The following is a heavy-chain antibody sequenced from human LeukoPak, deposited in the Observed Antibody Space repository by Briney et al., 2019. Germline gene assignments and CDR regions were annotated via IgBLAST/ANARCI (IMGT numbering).Heavy chain of an antibody. Sequence: ASVKVSCKASGYTFTGYYMHWVRQAPGQGLEWMGWINPNSGGTNYAQKFQGRVTMTRDTSTSTVYMELSSLRSEDTAVYYCARAVGSSAEFDYWGQGALVTVSS. CDR3: ARAVGSSAEFDY. D-gene: IGHD6-6*01. V-gene: IGHV1-2*02. J-gene: IGHJ4*02. CDR1: GYTFTGYY. CDR2: INPNSGGT.